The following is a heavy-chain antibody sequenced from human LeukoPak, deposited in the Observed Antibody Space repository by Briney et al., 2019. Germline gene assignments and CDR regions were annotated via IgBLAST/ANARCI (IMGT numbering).Heavy chain of an antibody. CDR2: INHSGST. D-gene: IGHD1-26*01. Sequence: PSETLSLTCAVYGGSFSGYYWSWIRQPPGEGLEWIGEINHSGSTNYNPSLKSRVTISVDTSKNQFSLKLSSVTAADTAVYYCASIFIVGATTSDYWGQGTLVTVSS. V-gene: IGHV4-34*01. CDR3: ASIFIVGATTSDY. CDR1: GGSFSGYY. J-gene: IGHJ4*02.